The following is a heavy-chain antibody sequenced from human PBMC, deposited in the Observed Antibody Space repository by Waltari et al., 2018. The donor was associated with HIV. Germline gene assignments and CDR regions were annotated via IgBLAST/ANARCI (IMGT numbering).Heavy chain of an antibody. V-gene: IGHV1-69*06. J-gene: IGHJ3*02. CDR2: IIPIFGTA. CDR1: GGTFSSYA. D-gene: IGHD6-19*01. CDR3: ARERGIAVAAPGAFDI. Sequence: QVQLVQSGAEVKKPGSSVKVSCKASGGTFSSYAISWVRQARGQGLEWMGGIIPIFGTANYAQKFQGRVTITADKSTSTAYMELSSLRSEDTAVYYCARERGIAVAAPGAFDIWGQGTMVTVSS.